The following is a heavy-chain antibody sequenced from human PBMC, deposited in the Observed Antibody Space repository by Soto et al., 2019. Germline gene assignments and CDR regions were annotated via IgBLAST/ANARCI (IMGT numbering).Heavy chain of an antibody. J-gene: IGHJ5*02. Sequence: QVQLVQSGAEVKKPGAAVKVSCKASGYPFTSYYMHWVRQAPGQGLEWKGIINPSGGSTSYAQKLQGRVTMTRDTSTSTVYMELSSVRSEDTAVYYCARVWATAIVMEREDWFDPWGQGTLVTVSS. D-gene: IGHD5-18*01. V-gene: IGHV1-46*01. CDR3: ARVWATAIVMEREDWFDP. CDR1: GYPFTSYY. CDR2: INPSGGST.